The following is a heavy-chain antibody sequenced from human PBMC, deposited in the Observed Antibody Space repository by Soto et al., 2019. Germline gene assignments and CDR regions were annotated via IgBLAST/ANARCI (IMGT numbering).Heavy chain of an antibody. D-gene: IGHD2-15*01. CDR1: GFTFSTYN. CDR3: ARALRYCSGGICYPRPYYFDY. J-gene: IGHJ4*02. V-gene: IGHV3-21*01. Sequence: EVQLVESGGGLVKPGGSLRVSCAASGFTFSTYNMNWVRQAPGKGLEWVSSISSTSSFIYYADSVKGRFTISRDNAKNSLSLHMSRLRAEDTAVYYCARALRYCSGGICYPRPYYFDYWGQGTLVTVSS. CDR2: ISSTSSFI.